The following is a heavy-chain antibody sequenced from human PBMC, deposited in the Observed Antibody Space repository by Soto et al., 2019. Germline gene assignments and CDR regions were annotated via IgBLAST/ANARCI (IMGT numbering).Heavy chain of an antibody. CDR2: IYYSGST. D-gene: IGHD3-3*01. CDR3: ARTLISYDFWSGYLTFDY. Sequence: LEILSLTCTVSGSSISSYYWSWIRQPPEKGLEWIGYIYYSGSTNYNPSLKSRVTISVDTSKNQFSLKLSSVTAADTAVYYCARTLISYDFWSGYLTFDYWGQGTLVTVSS. V-gene: IGHV4-59*01. CDR1: GSSISSYY. J-gene: IGHJ4*02.